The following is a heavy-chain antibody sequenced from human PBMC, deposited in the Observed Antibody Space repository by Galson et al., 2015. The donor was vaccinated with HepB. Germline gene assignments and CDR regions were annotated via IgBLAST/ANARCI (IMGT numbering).Heavy chain of an antibody. V-gene: IGHV3-33*01. D-gene: IGHD6-19*01. CDR2: MWSDESDK. J-gene: IGHJ6*03. CDR1: GFTFTTYG. Sequence: SLRLSCAASGFTFTTYGMHWVRQAPGKGLEWVAFMWSDESDKYYADSVKGRFTISRDNSKNTLFLQMSSLRVEDTALYYCVRDNSSGPSTYIDVWGKGTTVTVSS. CDR3: VRDNSSGPSTYIDV.